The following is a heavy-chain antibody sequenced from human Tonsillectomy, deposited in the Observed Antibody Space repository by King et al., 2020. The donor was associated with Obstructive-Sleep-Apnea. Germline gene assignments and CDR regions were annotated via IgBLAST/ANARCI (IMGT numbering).Heavy chain of an antibody. Sequence: QLVQSGAEVKKPGESLRLSCQASGYSFTSYWIIWVRQMPGKGLEWMWRIDPSDSYTDYTPSFQGHVTISADKSISTAYLQWSSLKASDTAMYYCHYDSRTSGFDIWGQGTMVTVSS. CDR3: HYDSRTSGFDI. CDR1: GYSFTSYW. V-gene: IGHV5-10-1*01. J-gene: IGHJ3*02. D-gene: IGHD3-22*01. CDR2: IDPSDSYT.